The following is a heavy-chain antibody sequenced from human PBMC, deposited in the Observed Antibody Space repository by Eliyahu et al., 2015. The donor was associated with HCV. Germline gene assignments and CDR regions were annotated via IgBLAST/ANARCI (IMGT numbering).Heavy chain of an antibody. CDR1: GFTFSSYA. CDR2: ISGSGGST. CDR3: AKDLSYSSGWWGDY. D-gene: IGHD6-19*01. Sequence: EVQLLESGGGLVQPGGSLRLSCAASGFTFSSYAMSWVRQXPGKGLEWVSAISGSGGSTYYADSVKGRFTISRDNSKNTLYLQMNSLRAEDTAVYYCAKDLSYSSGWWGDYWGQGTLVTVSS. J-gene: IGHJ4*02. V-gene: IGHV3-23*01.